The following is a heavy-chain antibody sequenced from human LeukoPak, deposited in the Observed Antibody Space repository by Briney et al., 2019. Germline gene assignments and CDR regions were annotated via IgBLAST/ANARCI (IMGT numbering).Heavy chain of an antibody. D-gene: IGHD2-15*01. J-gene: IGHJ4*02. CDR1: GGSISSSSYY. CDR2: IYYSGST. CDR3: SRPDYSVGSCHY. V-gene: IGHV4-39*01. Sequence: PLETLSLTCTVSGGSISSSSYYWGWIRQPPGKGLEWIGSIYYSGSTYYNPSLKSRVTISVDTSKNQFSLKLSSVTAADTAVYYCSRPDYSVGSCHYWGQGTLVSVSS.